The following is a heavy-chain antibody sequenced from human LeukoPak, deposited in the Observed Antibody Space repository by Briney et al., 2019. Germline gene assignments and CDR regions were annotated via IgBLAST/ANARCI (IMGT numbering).Heavy chain of an antibody. CDR1: EFTSSSYS. V-gene: IGHV3-48*02. D-gene: IGHD2-15*01. CDR2: ISSRSNII. CDR3: ARDYQWSFDY. J-gene: IGHJ4*02. Sequence: GGSLRLSCAASEFTSSSYSMNWVRQAPGKGLEWVSYISSRSNIISCADSVRGRFTISTDNAKNSLYLQMNSLRDEDTAVYYCARDYQWSFDYWGQGTLVTVSS.